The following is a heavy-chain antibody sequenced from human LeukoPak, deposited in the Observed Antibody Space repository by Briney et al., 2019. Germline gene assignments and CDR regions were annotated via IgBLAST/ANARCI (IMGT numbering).Heavy chain of an antibody. Sequence: VASVKVSCKASGYTFTGYYMHWVRHAPGQGLEWMGWISAYNGNTNYAQKLQGRVTMTTDTSTSTAYMELRSLRSDDTAVYYCARVSGWSPDYDAFDIWGQGTMVTVSS. J-gene: IGHJ3*02. V-gene: IGHV1-18*04. CDR2: ISAYNGNT. CDR3: ARVSGWSPDYDAFDI. D-gene: IGHD6-19*01. CDR1: GYTFTGYY.